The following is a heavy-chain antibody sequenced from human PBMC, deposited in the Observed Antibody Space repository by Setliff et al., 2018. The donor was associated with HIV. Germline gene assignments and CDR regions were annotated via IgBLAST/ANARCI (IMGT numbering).Heavy chain of an antibody. CDR1: GGSISSHY. Sequence: SETLSLTCTVSGGSISSHYWSWIRQPPGKGLEWIGYIYYSGTTNYNPSLKSRVAISVETSKVQFSLKLNSVTVVDTAVYFCARLKRDGTYFFDFWGQGTLVTVPS. V-gene: IGHV4-59*08. CDR3: ARLKRDGTYFFDF. D-gene: IGHD2-21*01. J-gene: IGHJ4*02. CDR2: IYYSGTT.